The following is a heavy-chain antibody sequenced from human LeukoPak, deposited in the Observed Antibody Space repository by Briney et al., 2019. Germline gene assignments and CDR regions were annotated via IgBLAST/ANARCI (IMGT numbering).Heavy chain of an antibody. D-gene: IGHD2-2*01. Sequence: PSETLSLTCAVSGYSISSGYYWGWIRQPPGKGLEWIGSIYHSGSTYYNPSLKSRVTISVDTSKNQFSLKLSSVTAADTAVYYCARGYCSSTSCYEEDAFDIWGQGTMVTASS. J-gene: IGHJ3*02. CDR2: IYHSGST. V-gene: IGHV4-38-2*01. CDR1: GYSISSGYY. CDR3: ARGYCSSTSCYEEDAFDI.